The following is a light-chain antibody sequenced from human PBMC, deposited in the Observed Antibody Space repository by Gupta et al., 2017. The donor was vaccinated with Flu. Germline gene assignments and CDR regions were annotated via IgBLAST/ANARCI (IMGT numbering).Light chain of an antibody. CDR3: QQYYTTPRT. V-gene: IGKV4-1*01. Sequence: DIVLTQSPDSLAVSLGERATINCKSSLSVLYISNNKNYLAWYQQRPGQPPKLLIYWASTRESGVPDRFSGSGSGTXFTLTIXSLQAEDVAVYYCQQYYTTPRTFGXGTRVEIK. CDR2: WAS. CDR1: LSVLYISNNKNY. J-gene: IGKJ1*01.